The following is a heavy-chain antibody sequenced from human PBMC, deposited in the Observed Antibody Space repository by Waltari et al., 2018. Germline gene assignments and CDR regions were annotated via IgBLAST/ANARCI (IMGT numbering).Heavy chain of an antibody. J-gene: IGHJ4*02. CDR2: SYSGGST. CDR1: GFTFNTYS. CDR3: AKDPSEASA. Sequence: EVQLVQSGGDLVQPGGSLRLSCAASGFTFNTYSMAWVRQAPGKGLEWVSVSYSGGSTYYADSVKGRFTISRDNSKNTLYLQMNSLRAEDTAVYYCAKDPSEASAWGQGTLVTVSS. V-gene: IGHV3-23*03.